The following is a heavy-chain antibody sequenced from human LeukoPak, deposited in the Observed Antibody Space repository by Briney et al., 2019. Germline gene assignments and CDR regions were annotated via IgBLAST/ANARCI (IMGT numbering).Heavy chain of an antibody. J-gene: IGHJ4*02. CDR1: GFTFSNAW. D-gene: IGHD3-10*01. CDR3: TTGPFYFGSGTYFSDC. V-gene: IGHV3-15*01. CDR2: IKSKTDGGTT. Sequence: GGPLRLSCAASGFTFSNAWMSWVRQTPGKGLEWVGRIKSKTDGGTTDYSAPVKGRFLISRDDSKNTLFLQMNSLKTEDTAVYYCTTGPFYFGSGTYFSDCSGQGTLVTVSS.